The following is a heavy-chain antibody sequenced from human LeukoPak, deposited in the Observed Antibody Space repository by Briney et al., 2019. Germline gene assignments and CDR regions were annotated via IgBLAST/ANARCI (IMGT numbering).Heavy chain of an antibody. V-gene: IGHV4-4*07. CDR2: IYTTGKT. CDR3: ARHGYTASHYFLDF. Sequence: PSETLSLTCTVSSGSINSYYWGWVRQPAGRGLEWIGRIYTTGKTDYNPSLKSRLTMSVDTSKRQFSLNLTSVTAADTAIYFCARHGYTASHYFLDFWSQGTLVTLS. CDR1: SGSINSYY. J-gene: IGHJ4*02. D-gene: IGHD3-16*01.